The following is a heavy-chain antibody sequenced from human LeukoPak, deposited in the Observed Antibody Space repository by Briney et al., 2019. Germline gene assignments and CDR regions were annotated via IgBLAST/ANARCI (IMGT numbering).Heavy chain of an antibody. CDR3: ARDWGTHHYYGMDV. CDR2: IYHSGST. V-gene: IGHV4-38-2*02. J-gene: IGHJ6*02. D-gene: IGHD1/OR15-1a*01. Sequence: LETLSLTCTVSGYSISSGYYWGWIRQPPGKGLEWIGSIYHSGSTYYNPSLKSRVTISVDTSKNQFSLKLSSVTAADTAVYYCARDWGTHHYYGMDVWGQGTTVTVSS. CDR1: GYSISSGYY.